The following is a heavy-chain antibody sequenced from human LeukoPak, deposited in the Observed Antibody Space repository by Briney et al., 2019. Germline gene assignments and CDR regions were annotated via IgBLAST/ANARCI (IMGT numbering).Heavy chain of an antibody. CDR2: INGDGSST. Sequence: GGSLRLSCAASVFTFSSYWMRWVRQAPGKGLVWVSRINGDGSSTNYADCVEGRFTISRDNAKNTLYLQLNSLRAEDTAIYYCARSQGPYDYWGQGTLVTVSS. V-gene: IGHV3-74*01. CDR3: ARSQGPYDY. CDR1: VFTFSSYW. J-gene: IGHJ4*02.